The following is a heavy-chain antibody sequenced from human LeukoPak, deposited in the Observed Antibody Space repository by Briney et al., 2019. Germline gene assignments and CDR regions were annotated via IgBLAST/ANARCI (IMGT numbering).Heavy chain of an antibody. CDR3: ARWYTAMVRDAFDI. CDR1: GGSISSGGYY. CDR2: IYYSGST. Sequence: ASETLSLTCTVSGGSISSGGYYWSWIRQHPGKGLEWIGYIYYSGSTYYNPSLKSRVTISVDTSKNQFSLKLSSVTAADTAVYYCARWYTAMVRDAFDIWGQGTMVTVSS. J-gene: IGHJ3*02. V-gene: IGHV4-31*03. D-gene: IGHD5-18*01.